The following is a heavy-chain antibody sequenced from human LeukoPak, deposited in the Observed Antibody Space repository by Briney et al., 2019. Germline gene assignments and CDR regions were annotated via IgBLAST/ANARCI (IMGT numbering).Heavy chain of an antibody. CDR1: GFTFSSYA. V-gene: IGHV3-30*01. Sequence: GGSLRLSCAASGFTFSSYAMHWVRQAPGKGLEWVAVISYDGSNKYYADSVKGRFTISRDNSKNTLYLQMNSLRAEDTAVYYCAGGIAAAIHPFDYWGQGTLVTVSS. CDR2: ISYDGSNK. J-gene: IGHJ4*02. D-gene: IGHD6-13*01. CDR3: AGGIAAAIHPFDY.